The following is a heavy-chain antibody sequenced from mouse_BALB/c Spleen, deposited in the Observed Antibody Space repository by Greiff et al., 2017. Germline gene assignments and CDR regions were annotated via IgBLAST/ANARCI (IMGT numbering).Heavy chain of an antibody. CDR3: ASPYYRSYYAMDY. V-gene: IGHV5-6-5*01. J-gene: IGHJ4*01. D-gene: IGHD2-14*01. Sequence: EVQRVESGGGLVKPGGSLKLSCAASGFTFSSYAMSWVRQTPEKRLEWVASISSGGSTYYPDSVKGRFTISRDNARNILYLQMSSLRSEDTAMYYCASPYYRSYYAMDYWGQGTSVTVSS. CDR1: GFTFSSYA. CDR2: ISSGGST.